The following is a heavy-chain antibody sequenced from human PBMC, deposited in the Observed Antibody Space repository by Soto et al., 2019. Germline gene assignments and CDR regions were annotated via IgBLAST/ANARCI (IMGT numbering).Heavy chain of an antibody. Sequence: DVQLLESGGGLVQPGGSLRFSCAAPGINFLTYAMAWVRQAPGKGLEWVSVISSSGITYYADSVKGRFTISRDISNSTLFLQMNSLRVEDTAVYYCTKRGTSIWYMDYFDYWGRGSLVIVSS. CDR2: ISSSGIT. CDR1: GINFLTYA. J-gene: IGHJ4*02. V-gene: IGHV3-23*01. D-gene: IGHD3-3*02. CDR3: TKRGTSIWYMDYFDY.